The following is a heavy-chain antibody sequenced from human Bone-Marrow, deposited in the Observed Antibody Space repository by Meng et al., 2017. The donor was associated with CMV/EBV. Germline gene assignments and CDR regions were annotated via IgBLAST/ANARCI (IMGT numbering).Heavy chain of an antibody. D-gene: IGHD3-16*01. CDR1: SNAW. V-gene: IGHV3-15*01. J-gene: IGHJ4*02. CDR3: TTDYDHCALHPRGDY. CDR2: IKSRTDDRTT. Sequence: SNAWMSFARQAPAKGLGLVCRIKSRTDDRTTDYAQPLQGRFTLSRDASTNTLYLQMKSLKTDDTAVYYCTTDYDHCALHPRGDYWGQGTLVTVSS.